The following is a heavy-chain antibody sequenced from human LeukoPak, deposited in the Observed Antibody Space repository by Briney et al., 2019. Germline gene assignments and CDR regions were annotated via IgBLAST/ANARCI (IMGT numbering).Heavy chain of an antibody. J-gene: IGHJ4*02. D-gene: IGHD5-12*01. CDR3: ARDRAVATIGGVDY. Sequence: SVKVSCKASGGTFSSYAISWVRQAPGQGLEWMGGIIPIFGTANYAQKFQGRVTITADESTSTAYMELSSLRSEDTAVYYCARDRAVATIGGVDYWGQGTLVTVSS. V-gene: IGHV1-69*13. CDR2: IIPIFGTA. CDR1: GGTFSSYA.